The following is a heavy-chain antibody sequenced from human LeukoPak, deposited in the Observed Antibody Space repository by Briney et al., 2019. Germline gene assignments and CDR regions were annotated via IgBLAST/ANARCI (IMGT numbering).Heavy chain of an antibody. V-gene: IGHV4-31*03. CDR3: ARDPIAYCGADCYSD. J-gene: IGHJ4*02. D-gene: IGHD2-21*02. CDR2: IYYTGST. CDR1: GASIISGGYY. Sequence: SQTLSLTCTVSGASIISGGYYWSWIRQHPGKGLEWNGYIYYTGSTYYNPSLKNRLTISIDTSKSQFSLKLTSVTAADTAVYYCARDPIAYCGADCYSDWGQGTLVTVSS.